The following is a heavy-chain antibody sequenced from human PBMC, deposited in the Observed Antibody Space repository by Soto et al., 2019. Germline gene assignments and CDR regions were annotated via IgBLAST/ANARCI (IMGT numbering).Heavy chain of an antibody. D-gene: IGHD3-22*01. CDR3: ARADRPFAFDI. CDR1: GFTASPNY. V-gene: IGHV3-66*02. Sequence: GGSLRLSCATSGFTASPNYMTWVRQAPGKGLEWVAIFYSGARTYYRDSVKGRFTISRDNSKNTLYLQMNSLRAEDTAVYYCARADRPFAFDIWCQGTMVTVSS. J-gene: IGHJ3*02. CDR2: FYSGART.